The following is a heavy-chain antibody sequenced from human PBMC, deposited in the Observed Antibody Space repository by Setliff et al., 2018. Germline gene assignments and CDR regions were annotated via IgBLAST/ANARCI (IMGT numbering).Heavy chain of an antibody. CDR2: VSVSGDNT. V-gene: IGHV3-23*01. Sequence: GGSLRLSCAASGLTFNSYAMSWGRQAQGKGLGWVSSVSVSGDNTHYTDAVKGRFTTSRDNSKNTLSLQMSSLRTEDTAIYFCAGQGPIFGSGLIPVFDQWGQGTMVTVSS. J-gene: IGHJ4*02. CDR3: AGQGPIFGSGLIPVFDQ. D-gene: IGHD3-3*01. CDR1: GLTFNSYA.